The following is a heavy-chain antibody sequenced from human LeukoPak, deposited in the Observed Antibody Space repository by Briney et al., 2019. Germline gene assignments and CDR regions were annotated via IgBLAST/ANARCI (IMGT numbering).Heavy chain of an antibody. CDR3: ARCQRLLWFGELWSPAPIDY. CDR1: GFTFSSYA. V-gene: IGHV3-23*01. Sequence: LAGGSLRLSCAASGFTFSSYAMSWVRQAPGKGLEWVSAISGSGGSTYYADSVKGRFTISRDNSKNTLYLQMNSLRAEDTAVYYCARCQRLLWFGELWSPAPIDYWGQGTLVTVSS. D-gene: IGHD3-10*01. J-gene: IGHJ4*02. CDR2: ISGSGGST.